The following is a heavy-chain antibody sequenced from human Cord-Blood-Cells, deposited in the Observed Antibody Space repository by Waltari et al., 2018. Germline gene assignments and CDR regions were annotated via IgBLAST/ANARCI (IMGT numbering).Heavy chain of an antibody. CDR1: GYTLTELP. D-gene: IGHD6-13*01. J-gene: IGHJ1*01. Sequence: QVQLVQSGAEVKKPGASVKVSCKVSGYTLTELPMHWLRQAPGKGLEWMGGFDSEDGETIYAQKFQGRVTMTEDTSTDTAYMELSSLRSEDTAVYYCATVPRQLVLEYFQHWGQGTLVTVSS. CDR2: FDSEDGET. CDR3: ATVPRQLVLEYFQH. V-gene: IGHV1-24*01.